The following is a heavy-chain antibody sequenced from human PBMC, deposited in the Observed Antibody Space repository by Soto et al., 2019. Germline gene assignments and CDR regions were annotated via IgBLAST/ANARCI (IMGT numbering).Heavy chain of an antibody. CDR2: IVVGSGNT. J-gene: IGHJ4*02. D-gene: IGHD2-21*02. CDR1: GFTFTSSA. CDR3: ARGGLVVVSAIDLFDY. Sequence: GASVKVSCKASGFTFTSSAVQWVRQARGQRLEWIGWIVVGSGNTNYAQKFQERVTITRDMSTSTAYMELSSLRSEDTAVYYCARGGLVVVSAIDLFDYWGQGTLVTVSS. V-gene: IGHV1-58*01.